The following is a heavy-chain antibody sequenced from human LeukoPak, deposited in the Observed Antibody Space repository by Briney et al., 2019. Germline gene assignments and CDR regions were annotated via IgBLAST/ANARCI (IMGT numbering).Heavy chain of an antibody. CDR2: INHSGST. V-gene: IGHV4-34*01. J-gene: IGHJ4*02. D-gene: IGHD6-13*01. CDR3: ARGVYSSSWYVYKGRMYDY. Sequence: PSETLSLTCTVSGDSIRTYFWSWIRQPPGKGLEWIGEINHSGSTNYNPSLKSRVTISVDTSKNQFSLKLSSVTAADTAVYYCARGVYSSSWYVYKGRMYDYWGQGTLVAVSS. CDR1: GDSIRTYF.